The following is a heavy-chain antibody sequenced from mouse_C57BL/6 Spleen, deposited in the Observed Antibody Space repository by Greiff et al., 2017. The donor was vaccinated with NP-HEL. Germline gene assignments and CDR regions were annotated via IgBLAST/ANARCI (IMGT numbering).Heavy chain of an antibody. CDR3: AREQTGTKWFAY. CDR2: IHPNSGST. Sequence: QVQLQQPGAELVKPGASVTLSCKASGYTFTSYWMHWVKQRPGQGLEWIGMIHPNSGSTNYNEKFKSKATLTVDKSSSTAYMQLSSLTSEDSAVYYCAREQTGTKWFAYWGQGTLVTVSA. D-gene: IGHD4-1*01. J-gene: IGHJ3*01. V-gene: IGHV1-64*01. CDR1: GYTFTSYW.